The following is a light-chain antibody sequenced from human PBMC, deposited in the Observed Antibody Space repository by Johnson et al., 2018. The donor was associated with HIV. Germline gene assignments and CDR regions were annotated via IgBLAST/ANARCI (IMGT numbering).Light chain of an antibody. V-gene: IGLV1-51*01. CDR1: SSNIVNIY. CDR3: GTWDNSLSAPRYV. Sequence: QSVLTQPPSVSAAPGQKVTISCSGSSSNIVNIYISWYQHLPGTAPKLLIYDNHKRPSGIPDRFSGSKSGTSVTLAITGLQTGDEADYYCGTWDNSLSAPRYVFGTGTKVTVL. J-gene: IGLJ1*01. CDR2: DNH.